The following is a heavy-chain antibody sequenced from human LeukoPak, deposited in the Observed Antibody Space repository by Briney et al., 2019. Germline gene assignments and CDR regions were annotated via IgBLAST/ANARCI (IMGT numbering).Heavy chain of an antibody. D-gene: IGHD1-26*01. J-gene: IGHJ4*02. CDR3: ARDGFRGATDY. V-gene: IGHV1-18*01. CDR1: GYSFRGYG. CDR2: ISAYNGNT. Sequence: GASVKVSCKASGYSFRGYGISWVRQAPGQGLEWMGWISAYNGNTNYAQKFQGRVTMTTDTSTSTAYMELTSLISDDTAVYYCARDGFRGATDYWGQGTLVTVSS.